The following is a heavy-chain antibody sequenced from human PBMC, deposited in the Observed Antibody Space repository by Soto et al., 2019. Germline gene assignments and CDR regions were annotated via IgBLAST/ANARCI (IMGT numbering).Heavy chain of an antibody. CDR1: GYTFTSYY. V-gene: IGHV1-46*01. Sequence: QVQLVQSGAEVKKPGASVKISCKSSGYTFTSYYMHWVRQAPGQGLEWMGMIKPSGGSPNYAQRFQGIVTMTRDTSTSTVYMDLSDLRSEDTAVYYCARGFCSTTTCLVGDFWGQGTLVTVSS. D-gene: IGHD2-2*01. CDR3: ARGFCSTTTCLVGDF. J-gene: IGHJ4*02. CDR2: IKPSGGSP.